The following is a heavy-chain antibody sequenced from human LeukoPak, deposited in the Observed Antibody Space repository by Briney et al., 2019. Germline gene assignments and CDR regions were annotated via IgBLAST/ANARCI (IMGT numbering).Heavy chain of an antibody. CDR3: AKVGWKPYYYYYGMDV. Sequence: GASLRLSCAASGFTFSSYAMSWVRQAPGKGLEWVSAISGGGGSTYYADSVKGRFTISRDNSKNTLYLQMNSLRAEDTAVYYCAKVGWKPYYYYYGMDVWGQGTTVTVSS. V-gene: IGHV3-23*01. J-gene: IGHJ6*02. D-gene: IGHD1-1*01. CDR2: ISGGGGST. CDR1: GFTFSSYA.